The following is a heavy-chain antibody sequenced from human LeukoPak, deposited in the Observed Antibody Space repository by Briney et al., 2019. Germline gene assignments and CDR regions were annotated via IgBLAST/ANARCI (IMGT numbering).Heavy chain of an antibody. CDR2: IAPSDSYT. V-gene: IGHV5-10-1*01. Sequence: GESLKISCKGSGYSFTSHWISWVRQMPGKGLEWVGRIAPSDSYTNYSPSFQGHVTISADKSINTAYLQWSSLKASDTAMYYCARHLRAYSSSWYFDYWGQGTLVTSST. D-gene: IGHD6-13*01. J-gene: IGHJ4*02. CDR3: ARHLRAYSSSWYFDY. CDR1: GYSFTSHW.